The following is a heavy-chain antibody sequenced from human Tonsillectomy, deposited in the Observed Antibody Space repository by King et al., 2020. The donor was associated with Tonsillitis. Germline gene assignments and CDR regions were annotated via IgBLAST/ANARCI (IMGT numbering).Heavy chain of an antibody. J-gene: IGHJ4*02. Sequence: VQLVESGGGLVQPGGSLRLSCAAPGFTFSNYAMSWVRQAPGKGLEWVSAISGSGGSTYYAAYVKGRFTISRDNSKNTLYLQMNSLRAEDTAVYYCAKDGYYDSSGYYWFDYWGQGTLVTVSS. CDR1: GFTFSNYA. CDR3: AKDGYYDSSGYYWFDY. D-gene: IGHD3-22*01. CDR2: ISGSGGST. V-gene: IGHV3-23*04.